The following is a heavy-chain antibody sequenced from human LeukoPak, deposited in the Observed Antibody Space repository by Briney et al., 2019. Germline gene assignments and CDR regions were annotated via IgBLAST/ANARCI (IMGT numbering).Heavy chain of an antibody. J-gene: IGHJ5*02. CDR3: AVAVGDILTGYSWPSWFDP. D-gene: IGHD3-9*01. V-gene: IGHV5-51*01. CDR1: GYSFTSYW. Sequence: GESLKISCKSSGYSFTSYWIGWVRQMPGKGLEWMGIIYPGDSDTRYSPSFQGQVTISADKSISTAYLQWSSLKASDTAMYYCAVAVGDILTGYSWPSWFDPWGQGTLVTVSS. CDR2: IYPGDSDT.